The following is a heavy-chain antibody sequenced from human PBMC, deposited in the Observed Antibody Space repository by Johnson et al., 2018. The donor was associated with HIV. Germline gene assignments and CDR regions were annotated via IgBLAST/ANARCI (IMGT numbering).Heavy chain of an antibody. J-gene: IGHJ3*02. D-gene: IGHD6-25*01. Sequence: VQLVESGGGVVQPGRSLRLSCAASGFTFSSYAMHWVRRAPGKGLEWVANIKQDGSEKYYVDSVKGRFTISRDNAKNSLYLQMNSLRAEDTAVYYCAKDRADQGDSGGRGAFDIWGQGTMVTVSS. CDR1: GFTFSSYA. CDR2: IKQDGSEK. CDR3: AKDRADQGDSGGRGAFDI. V-gene: IGHV3-7*01.